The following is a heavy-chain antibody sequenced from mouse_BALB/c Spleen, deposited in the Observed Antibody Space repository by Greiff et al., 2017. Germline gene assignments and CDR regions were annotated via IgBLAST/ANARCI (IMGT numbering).Heavy chain of an antibody. CDR1: GYSITSDYA. Sequence: DVQLQESGPGLVKPSQSLSLTCTVTGYSITSDYAWNWIRQFPGNKLEWMGYISYSGSTSYNPSLKSRISITRDTSKNQFFLQLNSVTTEDTATYYCARMRDDYDGIWFAYWGQGTLVTVSA. V-gene: IGHV3-2*02. J-gene: IGHJ3*01. CDR3: ARMRDDYDGIWFAY. D-gene: IGHD2-4*01. CDR2: ISYSGST.